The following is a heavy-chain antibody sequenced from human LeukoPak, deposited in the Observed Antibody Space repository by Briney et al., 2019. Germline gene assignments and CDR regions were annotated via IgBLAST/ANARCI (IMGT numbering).Heavy chain of an antibody. V-gene: IGHV4-4*09. CDR2: IYTSGIT. D-gene: IGHD3-16*01. J-gene: IGHJ4*02. Sequence: SETLSLTCNVSGNSMNKYQWSWIRQPPGKGLEWIGNIYTSGITNYNPSLKSRVTISVDTSKSQLSLKLRSVTAADTAVYYCARGESYFFDYWGQGTLVTVSS. CDR3: ARGESYFFDY. CDR1: GNSMNKYQ.